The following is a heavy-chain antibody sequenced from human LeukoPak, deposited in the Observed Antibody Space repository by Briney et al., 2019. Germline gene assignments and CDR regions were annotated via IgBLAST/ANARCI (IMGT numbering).Heavy chain of an antibody. V-gene: IGHV4-39*07. Sequence: PEALSVTCTVPRGSISSSSHYWSWIRQPPRNGLEWLGEINHSGSSNYNPSLKSRVTISVDTSKNQFSLKLSSVTAADTAVYYCARGDATAMVYYFDYWGQGTLVTVSS. CDR1: RGSISSSSHY. D-gene: IGHD5-18*01. CDR2: INHSGSS. J-gene: IGHJ4*02. CDR3: ARGDATAMVYYFDY.